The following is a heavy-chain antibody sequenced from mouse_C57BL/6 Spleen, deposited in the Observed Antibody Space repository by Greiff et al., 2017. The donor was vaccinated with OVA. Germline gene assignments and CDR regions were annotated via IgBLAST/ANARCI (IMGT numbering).Heavy chain of an antibody. V-gene: IGHV7-3*01. CDR2: IRNKANGYTT. J-gene: IGHJ1*03. CDR3: ARGSSYGYFDV. Sequence: EVKLVESGGGLVQPGGSLSLSCAASGFTFTDYYMSWVRQPPGKALEWLGFIRNKANGYTTEYSASVKGRFTISRDNSQSILYLQMNALRAEDSATYYCARGSSYGYFDVWGTGTTVTVSS. CDR1: GFTFTDYY. D-gene: IGHD1-1*01.